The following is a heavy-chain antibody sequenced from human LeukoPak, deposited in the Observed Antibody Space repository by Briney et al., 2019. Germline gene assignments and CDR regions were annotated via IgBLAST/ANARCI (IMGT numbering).Heavy chain of an antibody. CDR1: GYTFTGYY. D-gene: IGHD3-10*01. CDR2: INPNSGGT. Sequence: GASVKVSCKASGYTFTGYYMHWVRQAPGQGLEWMGWINPNSGGTNYAQKFQGRVTMTRDTSISTAYMELSRLRSDDTAVYYCARFRGGSGSHFDYWGQGTLVTVSS. CDR3: ARFRGGSGSHFDY. V-gene: IGHV1-2*02. J-gene: IGHJ4*02.